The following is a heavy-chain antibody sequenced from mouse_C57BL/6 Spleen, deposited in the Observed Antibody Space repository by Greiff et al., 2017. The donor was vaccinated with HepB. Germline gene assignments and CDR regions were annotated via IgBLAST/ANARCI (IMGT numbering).Heavy chain of an antibody. CDR1: GYAFTNYL. CDR2: INPGSGGT. J-gene: IGHJ1*03. Sequence: QVHVKQSGAELVRPGTSVKVSCKASGYAFTNYLIEWVKQRPGQGLEWIGVINPGSGGTNYNEKFKGKATLTADKSSSTAYMQLSSLTSEDSAVYFCARGGELDWDGYFDVWGTGTTVTVSS. CDR3: ARGGELDWDGYFDV. D-gene: IGHD4-1*01. V-gene: IGHV1-54*01.